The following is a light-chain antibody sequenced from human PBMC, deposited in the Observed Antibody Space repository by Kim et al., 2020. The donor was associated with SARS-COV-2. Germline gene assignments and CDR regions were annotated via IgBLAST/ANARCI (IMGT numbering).Light chain of an antibody. J-gene: IGKJ5*01. CDR2: GAS. CDR1: QDIGND. CDR3: LQHRTYPIT. Sequence: ASVGDRVTITCRARQDIGNDLGWYQQSPGRAPKRLIYGASNLQSGVPSRFSGSGSETEFTLTINSLQPEDFATYFCLQHRTYPITFGQGTRLEIK. V-gene: IGKV1-17*01.